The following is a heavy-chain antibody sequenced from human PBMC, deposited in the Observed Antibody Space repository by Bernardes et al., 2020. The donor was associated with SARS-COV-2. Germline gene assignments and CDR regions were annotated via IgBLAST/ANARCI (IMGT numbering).Heavy chain of an antibody. V-gene: IGHV3-30*18. CDR3: AKEGARVCSSATCSYGMDV. CDR2: ILYDGNNQ. D-gene: IGHD2-2*01. Sequence: GGSLRLSCAASGFTFSSYGMHWVRQAPGKGLEWVAVILYDGNNQYYADSVKGRFTISRDNSKNTLYLQMNGLRAEDTAVYYCAKEGARVCSSATCSYGMDVWGQGTTVTVSS. CDR1: GFTFSSYG. J-gene: IGHJ6*02.